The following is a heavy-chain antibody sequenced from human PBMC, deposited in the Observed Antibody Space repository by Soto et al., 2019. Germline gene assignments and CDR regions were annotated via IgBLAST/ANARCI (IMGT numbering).Heavy chain of an antibody. D-gene: IGHD3-10*01. V-gene: IGHV4-59*01. J-gene: IGHJ5*02. CDR3: ARDWDSSGLFDP. CDR1: GASITTYY. Sequence: SETLSLTCSVSGASITTYYWSWIRQPPGKGLEWIGSISYSGSTKYNPSLESRVMILLDTSKNQFSLRLTSVTAADTALYYCARDWDSSGLFDPWGQGALVTVSS. CDR2: ISYSGST.